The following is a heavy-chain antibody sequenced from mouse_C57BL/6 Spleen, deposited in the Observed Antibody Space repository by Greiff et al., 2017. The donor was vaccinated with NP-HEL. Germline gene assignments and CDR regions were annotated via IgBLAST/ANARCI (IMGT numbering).Heavy chain of an antibody. Sequence: VQLQQSGAELVKPGASVKISCKASGYAFSSYWMNWVKQRPGKGLEWIGQIYPGDGDTNYNGKFKGKATLTADKSSSTAYMQLSSLTSEDSAVYFCAREGIYDGYPWFAYWGQGTLVTVSA. CDR3: AREGIYDGYPWFAY. D-gene: IGHD2-3*01. J-gene: IGHJ3*01. V-gene: IGHV1-80*01. CDR2: IYPGDGDT. CDR1: GYAFSSYW.